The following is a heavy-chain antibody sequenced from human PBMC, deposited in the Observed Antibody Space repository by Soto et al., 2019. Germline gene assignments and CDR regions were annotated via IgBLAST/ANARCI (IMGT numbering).Heavy chain of an antibody. CDR2: IKSKTDGGTT. CDR3: TPRPNPTVTTMLSFDY. Sequence: EVQLVESGGGLVKPGGSLRLSCAASGFTFSNAWMSWVRQAPGKGLEWVGRIKSKTDGGTTDYAAPVKGRFTISRDDSKNTLYLQMTSLKPEDTAVYYCTPRPNPTVTTMLSFDYGGQGPWSPSPQ. D-gene: IGHD4-17*01. CDR1: GFTFSNAW. J-gene: IGHJ4*02. V-gene: IGHV3-15*01.